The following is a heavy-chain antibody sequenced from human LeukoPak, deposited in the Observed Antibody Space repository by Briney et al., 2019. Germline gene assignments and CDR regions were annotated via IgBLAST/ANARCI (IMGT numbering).Heavy chain of an antibody. Sequence: PSETLSLTCTVSGGSVSSYYWSWIRQPPGKGLEWIGYIYYSGSTNYNPSLKSRVTISVDTSKNQFSLKLSSVTAADTAVYYCARREGYDYVWGSYRSGLDYWGQGTLVTVSS. CDR2: IYYSGST. J-gene: IGHJ4*02. D-gene: IGHD3-16*02. V-gene: IGHV4-59*02. CDR3: ARREGYDYVWGSYRSGLDY. CDR1: GGSVSSYY.